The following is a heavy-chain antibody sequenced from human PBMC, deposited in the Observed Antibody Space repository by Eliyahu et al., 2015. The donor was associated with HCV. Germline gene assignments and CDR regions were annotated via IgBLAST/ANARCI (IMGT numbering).Heavy chain of an antibody. Sequence: QLQLQESGPGLVKPSETLSPTCTVSGASIXXSSYYWGWIRQPPGKGLEWIGSIYYSWSTYYNPSLKSRVTISVDTSKNQFSLKLSSVTAADTAVYYCARRHMNIAAAEEYFDYWGQGTLVTVSS. CDR1: GASIXXSSYY. J-gene: IGHJ4*02. D-gene: IGHD6-13*01. CDR3: ARRHMNIAAAEEYFDY. V-gene: IGHV4-39*01. CDR2: IYYSWST.